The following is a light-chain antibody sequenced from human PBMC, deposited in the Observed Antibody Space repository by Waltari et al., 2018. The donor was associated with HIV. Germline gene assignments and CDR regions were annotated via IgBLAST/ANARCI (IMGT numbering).Light chain of an antibody. CDR2: CAS. CDR1: QGILFNSNNKNY. Sequence: DIVMTQSPECLTVSLGERATINCKSSQGILFNSNNKNYLAGYQQRPGQSPRLLIYCASTRGSGVPVRFSVAVSGTNFSLTISNLQPEDVAVYYCQQYYTTPYSFGQGSRLEI. J-gene: IGKJ2*01. CDR3: QQYYTTPYS. V-gene: IGKV4-1*01.